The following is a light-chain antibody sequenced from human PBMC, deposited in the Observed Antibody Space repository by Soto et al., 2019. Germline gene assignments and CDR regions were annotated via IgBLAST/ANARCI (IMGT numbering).Light chain of an antibody. J-gene: IGLJ1*01. Sequence: QSALTQPASVSGSPGQSITISCTGSSRDIGTSNLVSWYQQYPGKAPKLIIYEVTKRPSGISYRSSGSKSGNTASLTISGLQPEDEATYYCYSFTGISTSLFVFGTGTKVTVL. CDR1: SRDIGTSNL. CDR2: EVT. CDR3: YSFTGISTSLFV. V-gene: IGLV2-23*02.